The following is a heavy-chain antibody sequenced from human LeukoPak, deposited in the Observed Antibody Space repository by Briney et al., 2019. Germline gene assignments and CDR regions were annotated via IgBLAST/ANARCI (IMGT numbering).Heavy chain of an antibody. Sequence: ASVKVSCKASGYTFTSYGIRWVRQAPGQGLEWMGWISAYNGNTNYAQKLQGRVTMTTDTSTSTAYMELRSLRSDDTAVYYCARGASGYYYYYYYMDVWGKGTTVTVSS. J-gene: IGHJ6*03. CDR3: ARGASGYYYYYYYMDV. V-gene: IGHV1-18*01. CDR1: GYTFTSYG. CDR2: ISAYNGNT. D-gene: IGHD3-22*01.